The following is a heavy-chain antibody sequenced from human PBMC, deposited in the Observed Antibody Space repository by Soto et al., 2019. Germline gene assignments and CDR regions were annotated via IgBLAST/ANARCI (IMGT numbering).Heavy chain of an antibody. Sequence: EVQLVESGGGLVQPGGSLRLSCAASGFTFSPFWMHWVRQVPGKGPVWVSRINSDGNSTSYADCVKGRFTISRDNAKNTLYLQMNGLRAEDTAVYYCARGGNHFDYWGQGTLVTVSS. CDR1: GFTFSPFW. J-gene: IGHJ4*02. CDR3: ARGGNHFDY. D-gene: IGHD4-4*01. V-gene: IGHV3-74*01. CDR2: INSDGNST.